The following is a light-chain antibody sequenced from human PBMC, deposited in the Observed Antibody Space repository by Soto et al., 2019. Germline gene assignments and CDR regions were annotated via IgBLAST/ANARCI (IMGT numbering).Light chain of an antibody. CDR3: QQYGSSPGT. Sequence: EIVLTQSPGTLSLSPGERGTLSCGASQSVSSNFLAWYQEKPGQAPRLLIYGASSRASGIPDRFSGSGSGTDFTLTISRLEPEDFAVYYCQQYGSSPGTFGQGTKVDIK. CDR1: QSVSSNF. J-gene: IGKJ1*01. V-gene: IGKV3-20*01. CDR2: GAS.